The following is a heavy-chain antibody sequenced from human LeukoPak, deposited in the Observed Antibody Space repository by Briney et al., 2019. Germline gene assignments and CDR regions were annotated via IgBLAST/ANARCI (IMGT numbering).Heavy chain of an antibody. V-gene: IGHV3-48*01. CDR1: GFTFSSYS. CDR2: ISSSSGTI. Sequence: GGSLRLSCAASGFTFSSYSRNWVRQAPGKGLEWVSYISSSSGTIYYADSVKGRFTISRDNAKNSLYLQVNSLRPEDTAVYYCARGLNSGVGPAAYWGQGTLVTVSS. CDR3: ARGLNSGVGPAAY. D-gene: IGHD6-13*01. J-gene: IGHJ4*02.